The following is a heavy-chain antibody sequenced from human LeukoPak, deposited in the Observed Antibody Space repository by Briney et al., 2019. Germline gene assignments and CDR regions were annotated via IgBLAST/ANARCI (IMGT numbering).Heavy chain of an antibody. CDR2: IYYSGST. J-gene: IGHJ5*02. D-gene: IGHD5-12*01. Sequence: NTSETLSLTCTVSGGSISSHYWSWIRQPPGKGLEWIGYIYYSGSTNYNPSLKSRVTISVDTSKNQFSLKLSSVTAADTAVYYCARDIVAFPWGQGTLVTVSS. CDR1: GGSISSHY. CDR3: ARDIVAFP. V-gene: IGHV4-59*11.